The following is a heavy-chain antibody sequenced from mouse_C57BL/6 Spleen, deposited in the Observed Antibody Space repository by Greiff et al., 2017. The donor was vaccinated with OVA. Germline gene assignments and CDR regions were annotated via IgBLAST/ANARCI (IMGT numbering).Heavy chain of an antibody. D-gene: IGHD2-3*01. CDR2: INPNNGGT. V-gene: IGHV1-18*01. J-gene: IGHJ4*01. Sequence: EVQLQQSGPELVKPGASVKIPCKASGYTFTDYNMDWVKQSHGKSLEWIGDINPNNGGTIYNQKFKGKATLTVDKSSSTAYMELRSLTSEDTAVYYCARSIYDGYYEGSAMDYWGQGTSVTVSS. CDR3: ARSIYDGYYEGSAMDY. CDR1: GYTFTDYN.